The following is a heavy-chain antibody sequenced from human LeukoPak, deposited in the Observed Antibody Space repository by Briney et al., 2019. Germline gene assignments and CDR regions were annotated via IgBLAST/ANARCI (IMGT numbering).Heavy chain of an antibody. Sequence: GGSLRLSCAVSGFTVSSNHMSWVRQAPGKGLEWVSVIYSGGSTYYADSVKGRFTISRDNSKNTVYLQMNSLRAEDTAVYYCARDRPDYDILTGYRYYYGMDVWGQGTTVTVSS. CDR3: ARDRPDYDILTGYRYYYGMDV. CDR1: GFTVSSNH. J-gene: IGHJ6*02. D-gene: IGHD3-9*01. V-gene: IGHV3-66*01. CDR2: IYSGGST.